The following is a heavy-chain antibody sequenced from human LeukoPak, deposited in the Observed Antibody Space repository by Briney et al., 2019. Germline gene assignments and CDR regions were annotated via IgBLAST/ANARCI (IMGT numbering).Heavy chain of an antibody. CDR1: AFTFSSYG. CDR3: AKDLESSSSDAFNI. CDR2: IWYDGSNK. Sequence: GGSLRLSCAASAFTFSSYGMHWVRQAPGKGLEWVAVIWYDGSNKYYADSVKGRFTISRDNSKNTLYLQMNSLRAEDTAVYYCAKDLESSSSDAFNIWGQGTMVTVSS. V-gene: IGHV3-33*06. D-gene: IGHD6-6*01. J-gene: IGHJ3*02.